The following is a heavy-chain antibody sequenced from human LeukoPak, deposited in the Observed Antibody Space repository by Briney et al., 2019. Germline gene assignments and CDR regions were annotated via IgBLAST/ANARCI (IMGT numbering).Heavy chain of an antibody. CDR1: GFTFSSYW. D-gene: IGHD3-22*01. Sequence: GGSLRLSCAASGFTFSSYWMSWVRQAPGKGLEWVANIKQDGSEKYYVDSVKGRFTISRDNAKNSLYLQMNSLRAEDTAVYYCARASYYYDSSGYYPSDYWGQGTLVTVSS. V-gene: IGHV3-7*01. CDR3: ARASYYYDSSGYYPSDY. CDR2: IKQDGSEK. J-gene: IGHJ4*02.